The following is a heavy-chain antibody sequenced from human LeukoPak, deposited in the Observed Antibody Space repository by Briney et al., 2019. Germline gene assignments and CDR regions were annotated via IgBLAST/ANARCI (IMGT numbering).Heavy chain of an antibody. CDR3: ARVPLLWFGEVSAFDI. CDR1: GYTFTGYY. D-gene: IGHD3-10*01. V-gene: IGHV1-2*02. CDR2: INPNSGGT. J-gene: IGHJ3*02. Sequence: GASVKVSCKASGYTFTGYYMHWVRQAPGQGLEWMGWINPNSGGTNYAQKFQGRVTMTRDTSISTAYMELSRLRSDDTAVYYCARVPLLWFGEVSAFDIWGQGTMVTVSS.